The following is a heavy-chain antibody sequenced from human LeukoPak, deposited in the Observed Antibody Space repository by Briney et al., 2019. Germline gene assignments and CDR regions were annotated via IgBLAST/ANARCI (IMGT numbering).Heavy chain of an antibody. CDR1: AFTFSTYW. V-gene: IGHV3-74*01. Sequence: TGGSLRLSCAASAFTFSTYWMAWVRQTPEKGLVWVSCINGDGTSTVYADSVKGRFTISRDNAKNTMYLQMNSLRAEDTAVYYCAKSASNALDIWGQGTMVTVSS. CDR3: AKSASNALDI. J-gene: IGHJ3*02. CDR2: INGDGTST.